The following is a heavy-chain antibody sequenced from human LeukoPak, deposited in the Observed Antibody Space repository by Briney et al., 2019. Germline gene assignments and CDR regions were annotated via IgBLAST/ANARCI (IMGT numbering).Heavy chain of an antibody. V-gene: IGHV3-53*01. CDR3: AREQIAVTGKRYYFYGMDV. Sequence: PGGSLRLSCAASGFTVSSYYMSWVRQAPGKGLEWVSVIYSGGSTYYADPVRGRFTISRDNSKNTLYLQMSSLRAEDTAVYYCAREQIAVTGKRYYFYGMDVWGQGTTVTVSS. D-gene: IGHD6-19*01. CDR2: IYSGGST. J-gene: IGHJ6*02. CDR1: GFTVSSYY.